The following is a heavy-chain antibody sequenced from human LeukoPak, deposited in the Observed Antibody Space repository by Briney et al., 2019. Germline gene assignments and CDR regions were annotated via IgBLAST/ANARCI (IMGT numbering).Heavy chain of an antibody. CDR3: ARVLGYSYGWNY. J-gene: IGHJ4*02. Sequence: GESLKISCKGSGYKFTSYWINWVRQMPGKGLEWMGRIDPSDSYTMYSPSFQGHVTISADKSISTAYLQWSSLKASDSAMYYCARVLGYSYGWNYWGQGTLVTDSS. D-gene: IGHD5-18*01. CDR2: IDPSDSYT. V-gene: IGHV5-10-1*01. CDR1: GYKFTSYW.